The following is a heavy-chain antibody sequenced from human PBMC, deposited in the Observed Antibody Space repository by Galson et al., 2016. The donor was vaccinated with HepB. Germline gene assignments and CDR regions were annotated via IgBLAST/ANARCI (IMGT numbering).Heavy chain of an antibody. V-gene: IGHV4-39*02. J-gene: IGHJ4*02. D-gene: IGHD3-16*01. CDR3: ATPFGGVDS. CDR2: IYHSGNT. CDR1: GGFIRRTSYY. Sequence: ETLSLTCTVSGGFIRRTSYYWGWIRQPPGKGLEWLGSIYHSGNTHYNTSLESRVTISVDTSKNHFSLRLNSVTAADTAVYYCATPFGGVDSWGQGTLVTVSS.